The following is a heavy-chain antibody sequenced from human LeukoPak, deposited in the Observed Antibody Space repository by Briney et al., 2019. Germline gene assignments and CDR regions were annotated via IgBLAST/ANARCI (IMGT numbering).Heavy chain of an antibody. CDR3: ARIEGVVVTRYNWFDP. J-gene: IGHJ5*02. V-gene: IGHV5-51*01. D-gene: IGHD3-22*01. Sequence: GESPQISWSGSGSRFTSFWIGWVRPIPGKGLELSGIIYPGDSDTRYSPSFQAQVTISADKSISTAYLQWISLKASDTAMYYCARIEGVVVTRYNWFDPWGQGTLVTVSS. CDR1: GSRFTSFW. CDR2: IYPGDSDT.